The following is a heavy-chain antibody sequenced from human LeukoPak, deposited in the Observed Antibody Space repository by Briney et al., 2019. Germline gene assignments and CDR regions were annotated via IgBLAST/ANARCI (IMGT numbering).Heavy chain of an antibody. CDR1: GFTFSDYY. V-gene: IGHV3-11*06. CDR2: ISSSSSYT. CDR3: ARDPSGDWYFDL. J-gene: IGHJ2*01. D-gene: IGHD1-26*01. Sequence: PGGSLRLSCAASGFTFSDYYMSWIRQAPGKGLEWVSYISSSSSYTNYADSVKGRFTISRDNAKNSLYLQMNSLRAEDTAVYYCARDPSGDWYFDLWGRGTLVTVSS.